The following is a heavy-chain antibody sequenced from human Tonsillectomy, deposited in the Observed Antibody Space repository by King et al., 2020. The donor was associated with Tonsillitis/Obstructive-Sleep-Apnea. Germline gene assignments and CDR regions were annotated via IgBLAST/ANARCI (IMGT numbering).Heavy chain of an antibody. CDR1: GFTFSSDG. D-gene: IGHD2-21*02. CDR2: IWYDGSNK. CDR3: ARVAKGDLSHIDY. V-gene: IGHV3-33*01. J-gene: IGHJ4*02. Sequence: VQLVESGGGVVQPGRSLRLSCAASGFTFSSDGMHWVRQPPGKGLEWVAVIWYDGSNKYYADSGKGRFTISRDNSKNTLYLQMNSLRAEETAVYYCARVAKGDLSHIDYWGQGTLVTVSP.